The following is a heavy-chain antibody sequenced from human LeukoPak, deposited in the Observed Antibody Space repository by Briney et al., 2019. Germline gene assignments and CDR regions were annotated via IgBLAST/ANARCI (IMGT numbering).Heavy chain of an antibody. CDR2: IIPIFGTA. CDR3: ARGVVAPAKAFDI. J-gene: IGHJ3*02. CDR1: GYTFTSYD. V-gene: IGHV1-69*13. D-gene: IGHD2-15*01. Sequence: ASVKVSCKASGYTFTSYDISWVRQAPGQGLEWMGGIIPIFGTANYAQKFQGRVTITADESTSTAYMELSSLRSEDTAVYYCARGVVAPAKAFDIWGQGTMVTVSS.